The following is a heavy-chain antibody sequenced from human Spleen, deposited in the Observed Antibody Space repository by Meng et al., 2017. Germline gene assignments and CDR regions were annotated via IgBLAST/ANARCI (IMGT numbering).Heavy chain of an antibody. CDR1: GHTVSDDY. Sequence: EVQLVESGGGLVQPGGSLRLYCAASGHTVSDDYMDWVRQAPGKGLEWVGRIRNKANGNTIEYAASVKGRFTVSRDDSKNSVYLQMNSLKTEDTAVYFCARSIAVAGPWGQGALVTVSS. J-gene: IGHJ5*02. CDR3: ARSIAVAGP. CDR2: IRNKANGNTI. D-gene: IGHD6-19*01. V-gene: IGHV3-72*01.